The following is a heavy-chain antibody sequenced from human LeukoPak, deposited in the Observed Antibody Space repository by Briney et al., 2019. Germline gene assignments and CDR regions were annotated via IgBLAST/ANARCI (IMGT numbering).Heavy chain of an antibody. CDR2: VYNSGST. V-gene: IGHV4-39*01. CDR3: ARSPAMTAFAFHI. Sequence: PSETLSLTCTVSGGSISSSSYYWCWIRQPPGKGLEWIASVYNSGSTYYNPSLRSRVTMSVDTSNNQFSLRLSSVTAADTAVYYCARSPAMTAFAFHIWGQGTMVSVSS. D-gene: IGHD2-21*02. CDR1: GGSISSSSYY. J-gene: IGHJ3*02.